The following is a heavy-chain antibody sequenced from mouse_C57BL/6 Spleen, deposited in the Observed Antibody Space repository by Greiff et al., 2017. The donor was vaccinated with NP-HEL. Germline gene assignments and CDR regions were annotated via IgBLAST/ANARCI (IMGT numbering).Heavy chain of an antibody. J-gene: IGHJ3*01. Sequence: EVMLVESGGGLVKPGGSLKLSCAASGFTFSDCGMHWVRQAPEKGLEWVAYISSGSSTIYYADTVKGRFTISRDNAKNTLFLQMTSLRSEDTAMYYCASNWDFAYWGQGTLVTVSA. CDR1: GFTFSDCG. D-gene: IGHD4-1*01. CDR2: ISSGSSTI. CDR3: ASNWDFAY. V-gene: IGHV5-17*01.